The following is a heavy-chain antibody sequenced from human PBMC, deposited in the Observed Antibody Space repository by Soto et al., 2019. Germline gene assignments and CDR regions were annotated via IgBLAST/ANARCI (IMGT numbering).Heavy chain of an antibody. CDR3: GRGYFGY. V-gene: IGHV3-7*01. J-gene: IGHJ4*02. CDR1: GFIFSDYW. Sequence: EVQVVESGGGLVQPGGSLRLSCAASGFIFSDYWMNWVRQAPGKGLEWVANIKKDGSEKHYVDSAKGRFTISRDNAKNSLYLQMNSLRAEDTAVYYCGRGYFGYWGQGTLVTVSS. CDR2: IKKDGSEK.